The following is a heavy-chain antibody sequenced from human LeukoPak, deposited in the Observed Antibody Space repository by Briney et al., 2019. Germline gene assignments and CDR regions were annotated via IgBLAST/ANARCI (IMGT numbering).Heavy chain of an antibody. CDR1: GFTFYDYA. J-gene: IGHJ6*03. CDR3: ARDSNNYYYYMDV. D-gene: IGHD2/OR15-2a*01. CDR2: INWNSDSI. V-gene: IGHV3-9*01. Sequence: GGSLRLSCAVSGFTFYDYAMHWVRQVPGKGLEWVSGINWNSDSIDYADSVKGRFTISRDNTKNSLYLQMNSLRAEDTAVYYCARDSNNYYYYMDVWGKGTTVTISS.